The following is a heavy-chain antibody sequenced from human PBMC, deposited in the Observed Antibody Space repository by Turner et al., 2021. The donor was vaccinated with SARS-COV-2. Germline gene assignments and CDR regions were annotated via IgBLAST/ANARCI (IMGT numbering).Heavy chain of an antibody. CDR1: GGSISSSSYY. CDR2: IYYSGST. J-gene: IGHJ2*01. CDR3: ARLDYDFWSGYPDRGYFDL. D-gene: IGHD3-3*01. V-gene: IGHV4-39*01. Sequence: QLQLQESGSGLVKPSETLSLTCTVSGGSISSSSYYWGWIRQPPGKGLEWIGSIYYSGSTNYNPSLKSRVTISVDTSKNQFSLKLSSVTAADTAVYYCARLDYDFWSGYPDRGYFDLWGPWHPGHCLL.